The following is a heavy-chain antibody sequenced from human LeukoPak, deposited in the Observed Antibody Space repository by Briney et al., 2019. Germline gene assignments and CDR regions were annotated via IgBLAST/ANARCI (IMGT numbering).Heavy chain of an antibody. CDR3: ARDLKRATGNPMDV. CDR2: IIPIFGTA. D-gene: IGHD2/OR15-2a*01. Sequence: ASVKVSCKASGYTFTGCYMHWVRQAPGQGLEWMGGIIPIFGTANYAQKFQGRVTITADESTSTAYMELSSLRSEDTAVYYCARDLKRATGNPMDVWGQGTTVTVSS. CDR1: GYTFTGCY. V-gene: IGHV1-69*13. J-gene: IGHJ6*02.